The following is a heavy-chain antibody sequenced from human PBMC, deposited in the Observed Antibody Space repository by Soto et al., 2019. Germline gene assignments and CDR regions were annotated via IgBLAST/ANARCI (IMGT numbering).Heavy chain of an antibody. CDR3: ARAKEGSRGWSDY. Sequence: QVPLGQSGAEVKKPGASLKVSCKASVYTFTSYGISWVRQAPGQGREWMGWISAYNGNTNYAQKLQCRVTRTTDTSTSTGYRELRSLRSDDTAVYYCARAKEGSRGWSDYWGQGTLVTVSS. V-gene: IGHV1-18*01. J-gene: IGHJ4*02. D-gene: IGHD6-19*01. CDR1: VYTFTSYG. CDR2: ISAYNGNT.